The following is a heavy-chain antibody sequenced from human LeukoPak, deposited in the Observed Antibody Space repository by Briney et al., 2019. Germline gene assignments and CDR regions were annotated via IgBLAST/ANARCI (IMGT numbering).Heavy chain of an antibody. J-gene: IGHJ6*02. CDR1: GFTFSTYW. Sequence: GGALRLSCVASGFTFSTYWMSWVRQAPGKGLEWLANIKEDGTGKNHVDSVKGRFTISRDNAKNSLYLQMNGLRAEDTAVYYCAREIPQQLVAMDVWGQGTTVTVSS. V-gene: IGHV3-7*04. CDR3: AREIPQQLVAMDV. CDR2: IKEDGTGK. D-gene: IGHD6-13*01.